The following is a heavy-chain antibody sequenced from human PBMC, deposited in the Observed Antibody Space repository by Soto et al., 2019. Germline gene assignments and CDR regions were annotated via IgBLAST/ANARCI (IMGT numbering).Heavy chain of an antibody. V-gene: IGHV1-69*04. CDR3: ARDRRIAARLPWFDP. CDR1: GGTFSSYT. Sequence: GASVKVSCKASGGTFSSYTISWVRQAPGQGLEWMGRIIPILGIANYAQKFQGRVTITADKSTSTAYMELSSLRSEDTALYYCARDRRIAARLPWFDPWGQGTLVTVSS. D-gene: IGHD6-6*01. J-gene: IGHJ5*02. CDR2: IIPILGIA.